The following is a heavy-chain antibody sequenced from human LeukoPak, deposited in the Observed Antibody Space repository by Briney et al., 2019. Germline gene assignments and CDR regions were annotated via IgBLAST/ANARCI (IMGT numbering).Heavy chain of an antibody. Sequence: ASVKVSCKASGYTFTGNYMHWVRQAPGQGLEWMGWINPNTGGTNYAQKFQGRVTMTRDTSISTAYMELSSLRSDDTAVYYCARGHGSYYYYIDVWGKGTTVTVSS. D-gene: IGHD3-10*01. J-gene: IGHJ6*03. CDR2: INPNTGGT. V-gene: IGHV1-2*02. CDR3: ARGHGSYYYYIDV. CDR1: GYTFTGNY.